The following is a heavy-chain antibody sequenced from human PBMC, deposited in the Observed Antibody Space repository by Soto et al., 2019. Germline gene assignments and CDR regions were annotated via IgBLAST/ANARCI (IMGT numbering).Heavy chain of an antibody. J-gene: IGHJ3*02. CDR3: ARRGTTGYCSGDTCYSGALDI. V-gene: IGHV1-2*04. D-gene: IGHD2-15*01. CDR1: GYTFTGYY. CDR2: INPNSGGT. Sequence: ASVKVSCKASGYTFTGYYMHWVRQAPGQGLAWMGWINPNSGGTNYAQKFPGWVTMTRDTSISTAYMELSSVTAADTAVYYCARRGTTGYCSGDTCYSGALDIWGQGTMVTVSS.